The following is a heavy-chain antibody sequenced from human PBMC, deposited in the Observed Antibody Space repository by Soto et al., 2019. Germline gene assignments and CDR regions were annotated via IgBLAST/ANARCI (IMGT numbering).Heavy chain of an antibody. J-gene: IGHJ4*02. CDR3: ASGIDYYDY. Sequence: PGGSLRLSCAASGFAFSRYAMNWVRQAPGKGLEWVAVIWFDGTNKYYTDSVKGRFTISRDNSKNTLHLQMNSLRGEDTAVYYCASGIDYYDYWGQGALVTVSS. CDR1: GFAFSRYA. V-gene: IGHV3-33*01. D-gene: IGHD1-26*01. CDR2: IWFDGTNK.